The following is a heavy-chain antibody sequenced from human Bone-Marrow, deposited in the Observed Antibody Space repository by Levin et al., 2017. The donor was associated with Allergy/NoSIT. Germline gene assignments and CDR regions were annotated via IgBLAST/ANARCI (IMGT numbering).Heavy chain of an antibody. Sequence: GESLKISCAASGFTFSNYAMSWVRQAPGKGLEWVSAITNSGRTYYADSVKGRFTVSRDNSKNTVYLQMNSLRADDTAVYYCAKEMTTVVPVFDYWGQGTLVTVSS. D-gene: IGHD4-23*01. CDR1: GFTFSNYA. CDR2: ITNSGRT. CDR3: AKEMTTVVPVFDY. V-gene: IGHV3-23*01. J-gene: IGHJ4*02.